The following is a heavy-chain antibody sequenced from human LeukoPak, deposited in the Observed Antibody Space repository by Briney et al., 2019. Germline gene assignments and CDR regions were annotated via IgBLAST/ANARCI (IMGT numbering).Heavy chain of an antibody. Sequence: GRSLRLSCVASGFTFSSYGMHWVRQAPGKGLEWVAVISYDGSNKYYADSVKGRFTISRDNSKNTLFLQMNSLRAEDTAVYYCAREASDAFDIWGQGTMVTVSS. J-gene: IGHJ3*02. CDR3: AREASDAFDI. CDR1: GFTFSSYG. V-gene: IGHV3-30*03. CDR2: ISYDGSNK.